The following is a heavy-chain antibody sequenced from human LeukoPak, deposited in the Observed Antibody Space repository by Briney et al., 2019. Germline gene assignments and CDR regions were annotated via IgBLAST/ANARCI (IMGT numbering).Heavy chain of an antibody. CDR3: TRDPPPSYYYDSSGYYGATYYFDY. CDR1: GFTFGDYA. J-gene: IGHJ4*02. V-gene: IGHV3-49*04. D-gene: IGHD3-22*01. Sequence: GGSLRLSCTASGFTFGDYAMSWVRQAPGKGLEWVGFIRSKAYGGTTEYAASVKGRFTISGDDSKSIAYLQMNSLKTEGTAVYYCTRDPPPSYYYDSSGYYGATYYFDYWGQGTLVTVSS. CDR2: IRSKAYGGTT.